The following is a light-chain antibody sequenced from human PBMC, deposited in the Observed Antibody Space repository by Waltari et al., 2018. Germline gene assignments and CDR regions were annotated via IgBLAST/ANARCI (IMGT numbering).Light chain of an antibody. J-gene: IGLJ2*01. CDR2: DNN. Sequence: QSVLTQPPSVSAAAGQKVTISCSGSGSNIGHNFVSWYQQLPGTAPKLLIFDNNKRPSGTPDRFSGSKSGSSATLGIAGLQTGDEAEYYCGTWDSSLSVVFGGGTKLTVL. CDR3: GTWDSSLSVV. CDR1: GSNIGHNF. V-gene: IGLV1-51*01.